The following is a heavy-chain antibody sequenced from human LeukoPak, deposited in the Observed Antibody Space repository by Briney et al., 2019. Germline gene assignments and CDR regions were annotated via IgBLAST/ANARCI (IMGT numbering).Heavy chain of an antibody. V-gene: IGHV3-23*01. CDR2: ISNDGGGA. J-gene: IGHJ5*02. D-gene: IGHD3-22*01. Sequence: GGSLRLSCAASGFIFNNYGLIWVRQAPGKGLEWVSAISNDGGGAQYADFVEGRFTISRDNSKNTLFLQMSSLRAEDTALYYCAKGSSGYFADLWGQGTLVTVSS. CDR3: AKGSSGYFADL. CDR1: GFIFNNYG.